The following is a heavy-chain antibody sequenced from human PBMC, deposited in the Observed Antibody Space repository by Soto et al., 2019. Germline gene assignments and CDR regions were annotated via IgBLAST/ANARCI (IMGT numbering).Heavy chain of an antibody. D-gene: IGHD3-10*01. CDR3: ARDPGEGFDY. CDR2: MSPNSGNT. CDR1: GYTFTNDN. Sequence: ASVKVSCKTSGYTFTNDNINWVRQAAGQGLEWIGWMSPNSGNTGYAQKFKGRVTITRDTPTSTANMKLSSRRSEDKAVYYCARDPGEGFDYWGQETLVTVSS. J-gene: IGHJ4*02. V-gene: IGHV1-8*02.